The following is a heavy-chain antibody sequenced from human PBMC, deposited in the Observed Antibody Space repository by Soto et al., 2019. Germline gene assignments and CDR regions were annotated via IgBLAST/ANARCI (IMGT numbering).Heavy chain of an antibody. CDR1: GFTFDDYA. CDR2: ISWNSGSI. Sequence: HPGGSLRLSCAASGFTFDDYAMHWVRQAPGKGLEWVSGISWNSGSIGYADSVKGRFTISRDNAKNSLYLQMNSLRAEDTALYYCAKDLDCSSTSCYGSFGYWGQGTLVTVSS. D-gene: IGHD2-2*01. V-gene: IGHV3-9*01. CDR3: AKDLDCSSTSCYGSFGY. J-gene: IGHJ4*02.